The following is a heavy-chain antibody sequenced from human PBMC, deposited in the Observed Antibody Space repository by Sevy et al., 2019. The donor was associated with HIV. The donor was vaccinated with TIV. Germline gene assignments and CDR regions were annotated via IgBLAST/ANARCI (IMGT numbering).Heavy chain of an antibody. V-gene: IGHV4-59*12. Sequence: SETLSLTCAVSGGSISGYYWSWIRQPPGKGLEWIGYIFQSGATYYIPSLQSRVSISVDMSKNQFSLNLRSVTAADTAVYYCARGRVGDSSSWYGAFDVWGQGTMVTVSS. CDR1: GGSISGYY. J-gene: IGHJ3*01. CDR2: IFQSGAT. D-gene: IGHD6-13*01. CDR3: ARGRVGDSSSWYGAFDV.